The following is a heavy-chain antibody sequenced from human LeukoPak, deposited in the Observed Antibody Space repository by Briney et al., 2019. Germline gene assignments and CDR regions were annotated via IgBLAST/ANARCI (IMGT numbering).Heavy chain of an antibody. V-gene: IGHV4-39*01. D-gene: IGHD3-10*01. J-gene: IGHJ4*02. CDR2: IYYSGST. CDR3: ARLRWFGEFDY. CDR1: GGSISSSSYY. Sequence: SETLPLTCTVSGGSISSSSYYWGWIRQPPGKGLEWIGSIYYSGSTYYNPSLKSRVTISVDTSKNQFSLKLSSVTAADTAVYYCARLRWFGEFDYWGQGTLVTVSS.